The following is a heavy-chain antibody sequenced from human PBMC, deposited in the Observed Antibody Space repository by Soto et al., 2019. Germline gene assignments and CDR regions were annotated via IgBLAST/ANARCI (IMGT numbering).Heavy chain of an antibody. Sequence: GGSLRLSCAASGFIFSNYVMSWVRQAPGKGLEWVSSISDSGGTSYYADSVKGRFTISRDNSKNTLYLQMNSLRAEDTAVYYCAKTRIAARYYYYYGMDVWGQGTTVTVSS. V-gene: IGHV3-23*01. CDR2: ISDSGGTS. D-gene: IGHD6-6*01. J-gene: IGHJ6*02. CDR3: AKTRIAARYYYYYGMDV. CDR1: GFIFSNYV.